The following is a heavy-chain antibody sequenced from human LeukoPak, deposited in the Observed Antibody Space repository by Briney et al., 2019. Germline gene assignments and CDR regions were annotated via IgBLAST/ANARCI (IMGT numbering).Heavy chain of an antibody. CDR1: GFTFSSYS. J-gene: IGHJ3*02. D-gene: IGHD1-20*01. CDR3: ARDRSITGTPDAFDI. CDR2: ISFDGKKT. Sequence: GGSLRLSCTASGFTFSSYSIHWVRQAPGKGLEWVALISFDGKKTDYADSVKGRFTFSRDNSKNTVSLQMNSLRAEDTAVYYCARDRSITGTPDAFDIWGQGTMVTVSS. V-gene: IGHV3-30*04.